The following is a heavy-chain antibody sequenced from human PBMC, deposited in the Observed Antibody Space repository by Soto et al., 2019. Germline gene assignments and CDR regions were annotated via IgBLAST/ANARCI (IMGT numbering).Heavy chain of an antibody. V-gene: IGHV4-34*01. CDR3: ARGPATRYCSGGSCSRPRKASNWFDP. J-gene: IGHJ5*02. CDR1: GGSFSGYY. Sequence: SETLSLTCAVYGGSFSGYYWSWIRQPPGKGLEWIGEINHSGSTNYNPSLKSRVTISVDTSKNQFSLKLSSVTAADTAVYYCARGPATRYCSGGSCSRPRKASNWFDPWGQGTLVTVSS. CDR2: INHSGST. D-gene: IGHD2-15*01.